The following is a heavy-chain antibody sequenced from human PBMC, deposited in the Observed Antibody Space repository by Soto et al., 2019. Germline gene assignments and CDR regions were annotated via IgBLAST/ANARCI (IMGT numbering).Heavy chain of an antibody. CDR2: IFSTGSD. CDR1: GDSIRDYY. J-gene: IGHJ4*02. V-gene: IGHV4-4*07. D-gene: IGHD3-16*01. Sequence: SETLSLTCGVSGDSIRDYYWSWIRQPAGKGLEWLGRIFSTGSDNVNPSLKSRVSLSVDTTNNQFSLKLKSVTAADTAIYYCAREGLGFDYWGQGALVTVSS. CDR3: AREGLGFDY.